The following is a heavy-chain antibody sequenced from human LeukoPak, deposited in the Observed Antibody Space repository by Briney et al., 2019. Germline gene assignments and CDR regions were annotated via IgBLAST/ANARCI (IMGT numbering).Heavy chain of an antibody. CDR1: GFTFSNYG. Sequence: GGSLRLSCAASGFTFSNYGMHWVRQAPGKGLEWVALISYDGSNKYYGDSVKGRFTISRDNSKNALYVQMNSLRAEDTAVYYCARAPKRNPFDYWGQGTLVTVSS. CDR2: ISYDGSNK. D-gene: IGHD1-14*01. V-gene: IGHV3-30*03. J-gene: IGHJ4*02. CDR3: ARAPKRNPFDY.